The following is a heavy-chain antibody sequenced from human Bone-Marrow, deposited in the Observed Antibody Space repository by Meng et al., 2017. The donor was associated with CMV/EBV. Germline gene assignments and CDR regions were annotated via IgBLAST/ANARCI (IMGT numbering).Heavy chain of an antibody. Sequence: SETLSLTCTVSGGSISSSSYYWGWIRQPPGKGLEWIGSIYYSGSTYYNPSLKSRVTISVDTSKNQFSLKLSSVTAADTDVYYCARAKGYCSSTSCHGNWFDPWGQGTLVTVSS. CDR3: ARAKGYCSSTSCHGNWFDP. V-gene: IGHV4-39*07. CDR2: IYYSGST. CDR1: GGSISSSSYY. J-gene: IGHJ5*02. D-gene: IGHD2-2*01.